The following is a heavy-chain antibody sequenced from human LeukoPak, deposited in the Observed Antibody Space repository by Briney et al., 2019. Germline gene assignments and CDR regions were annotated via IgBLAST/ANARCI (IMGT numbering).Heavy chain of an antibody. J-gene: IGHJ6*03. D-gene: IGHD2-2*02. CDR3: ARDWVDIVVAPAAIEDYYYYYMDV. CDR1: GFTFSSYA. Sequence: GGSLRLSCAASGFTFSSYAMHWVRQAPGKGLEWVAVISYDGSNKYYADSVKGRFTISRDNSKNTLYLQMNSLRAEDTAVYYCARDWVDIVVAPAAIEDYYYYYMDVWGKGTTVTVSS. V-gene: IGHV3-30-3*01. CDR2: ISYDGSNK.